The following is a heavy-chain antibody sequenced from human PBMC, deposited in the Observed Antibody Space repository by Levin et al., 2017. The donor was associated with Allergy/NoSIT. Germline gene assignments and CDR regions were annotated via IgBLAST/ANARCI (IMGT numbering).Heavy chain of an antibody. CDR2: IYYSGST. D-gene: IGHD3-9*01. Sequence: SETLSLTCTVSGGSISSSSYYWGWIRQPPGKGLEWIGSIYYSGSTYYNPSLKSRVTISVDTSKNQFSLKLSSVTAADTAVYYCARQDYDILTGYSTNFDYWGQGTLVTVSS. J-gene: IGHJ4*02. CDR1: GGSISSSSYY. V-gene: IGHV4-39*01. CDR3: ARQDYDILTGYSTNFDY.